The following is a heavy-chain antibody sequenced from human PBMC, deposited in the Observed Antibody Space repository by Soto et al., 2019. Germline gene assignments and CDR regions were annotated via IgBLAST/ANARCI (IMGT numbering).Heavy chain of an antibody. CDR1: GGTFSSYT. CDR2: IIPILDIA. J-gene: IGHJ6*02. D-gene: IGHD3-3*01. V-gene: IGHV1-69*02. Sequence: QVQLVQSGAEVKKPGSSVKVSCKASGGTFSSYTFSWVRQAPGQGLEWMGRIIPILDIANYAQKFQGRVTIIADKSTSTVYMELSSLRSEDTAVYYCATAWSYGMDVWGQGTTVTVSS. CDR3: ATAWSYGMDV.